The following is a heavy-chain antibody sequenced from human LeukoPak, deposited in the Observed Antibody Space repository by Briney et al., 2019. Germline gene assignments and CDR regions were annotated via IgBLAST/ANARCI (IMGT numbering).Heavy chain of an antibody. CDR2: IWYDGSNK. Sequence: GGSLRLSCAASGFTFSSYGMHWVRQAPGKGLEWVAVIWYDGSNKYYADSVKGRFTISRDNSKNTLYLQMNSLRAEDTAVYYCAKGFFEYQLLYYYYFDYWGQGTLVTVSS. J-gene: IGHJ4*02. V-gene: IGHV3-33*06. D-gene: IGHD2-2*02. CDR3: AKGFFEYQLLYYYYFDY. CDR1: GFTFSSYG.